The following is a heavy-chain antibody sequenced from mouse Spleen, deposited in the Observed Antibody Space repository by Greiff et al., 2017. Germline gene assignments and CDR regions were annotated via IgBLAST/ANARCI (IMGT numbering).Heavy chain of an antibody. Sequence: EVKLVESGGGLVQPGGSRKLSCAASGFTFSSFGMHWVRQAPEKGLEWVAYISSGSSTIYYADTVKGRFTISRDNPKNTLFLQMTSLRSEDTAMYYCARWDWDWYFDVWGAGTTVTVSS. V-gene: IGHV5-17*02. J-gene: IGHJ1*01. CDR3: ARWDWDWYFDV. CDR2: ISSGSSTI. D-gene: IGHD4-1*01. CDR1: GFTFSSFG.